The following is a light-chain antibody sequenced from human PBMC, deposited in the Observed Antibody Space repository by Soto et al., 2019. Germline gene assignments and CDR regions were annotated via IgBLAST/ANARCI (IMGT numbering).Light chain of an antibody. Sequence: DIQMTQSPSTLSASVGDRVTITCRASQSISSWLAWYQQKPGKAPKLLIYDASSLESRVPSRFSGSGSGTKFTLTIIRLQPYDVATYYWQQYNSYRTFGQGTKVEIK. CDR3: QQYNSYRT. V-gene: IGKV1-5*01. CDR1: QSISSW. CDR2: DAS. J-gene: IGKJ1*01.